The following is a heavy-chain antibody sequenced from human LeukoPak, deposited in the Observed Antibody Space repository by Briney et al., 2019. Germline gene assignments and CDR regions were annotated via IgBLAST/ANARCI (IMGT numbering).Heavy chain of an antibody. CDR2: IYYSGST. Sequence: PSETLSLTCTVSGGSISSYYWSWIRQPPGKGLEWIGYIYYSGSTNYNPSLKSRVTISVDTSKNQFSLKLSSVTAADTAVYYWARNLSRGSGWAGSRFDTWGQGTLVTVSS. D-gene: IGHD6-19*01. V-gene: IGHV4-59*08. CDR3: ARNLSRGSGWAGSRFDT. J-gene: IGHJ5*02. CDR1: GGSISSYY.